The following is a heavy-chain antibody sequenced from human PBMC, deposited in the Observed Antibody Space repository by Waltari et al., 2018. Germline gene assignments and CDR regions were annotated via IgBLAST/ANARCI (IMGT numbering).Heavy chain of an antibody. CDR3: VEGQYYDSSGPLFDA. CDR2: IRYDGTAK. V-gene: IGHV3-30*02. D-gene: IGHD3-22*01. J-gene: IGHJ4*02. Sequence: QVQLVESGGGVVQPGGSLRLSCATSGFTFSNYGIHWVRQAPGKGLEWVAYIRYDGTAKQYVDAVKGRFTISRDISMDTVYLHMDSLRTEDAAVYCCVEGQYYDSSGPLFDAWGQGALVTVSS. CDR1: GFTFSNYG.